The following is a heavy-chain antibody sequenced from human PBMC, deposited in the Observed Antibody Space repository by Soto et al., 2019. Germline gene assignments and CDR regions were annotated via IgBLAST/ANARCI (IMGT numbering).Heavy chain of an antibody. CDR3: ARETYSSSWYGGVDY. CDR2: IYSGGST. CDR1: GFTVSSNS. J-gene: IGHJ4*02. V-gene: IGHV3-66*01. D-gene: IGHD6-13*01. Sequence: EVQLVESGGGLVQPGGSLRLSCAASGFTVSSNSMSWVRQAPGKGLEWVSVIYSGGSTYYADSVKGRFTISRDNSKNTLDLQMHSLRAEDTAVDYWARETYSSSWYGGVDYWGQGTLVTVSS.